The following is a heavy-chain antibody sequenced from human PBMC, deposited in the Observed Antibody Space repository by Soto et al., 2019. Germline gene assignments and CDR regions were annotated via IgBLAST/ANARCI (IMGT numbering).Heavy chain of an antibody. V-gene: IGHV4-31*03. D-gene: IGHD2-15*01. CDR2: IFHSGST. J-gene: IGHJ5*02. CDR1: RAFINSGGFY. Sequence: QVQLQESGPGLVKPTQTLSLTCSVSRAFINSGGFYYSWIRQPPGKVLEWLGYIFHSGSTLYNPSLRGRLTLSADTSRNQLSLYLTSVTAADTAVYYCVRGGIAGHWFDPWGQGSLVTVSS. CDR3: VRGGIAGHWFDP.